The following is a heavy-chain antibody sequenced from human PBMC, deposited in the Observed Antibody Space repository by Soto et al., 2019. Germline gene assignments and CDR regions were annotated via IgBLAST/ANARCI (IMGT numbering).Heavy chain of an antibody. Sequence: PRLSCAVPGFTFDDNAMHCVRQAPEKGLEWVSGINWKSDIGYADSGKGRFTISRDKAENSLYLQMNSLRAEDTALYYCAISQDRGGRTTFIYWGQGTQGTVSS. CDR3: AISQDRGGRTTFIY. J-gene: IGHJ4*02. CDR2: INWKSDI. D-gene: IGHD3-16*01. CDR1: GFTFDDNA. V-gene: IGHV3-9*01.